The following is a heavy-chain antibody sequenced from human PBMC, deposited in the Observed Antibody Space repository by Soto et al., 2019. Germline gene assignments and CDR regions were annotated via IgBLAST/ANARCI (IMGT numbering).Heavy chain of an antibody. V-gene: IGHV3-7*01. CDR2: MNQDGSQT. J-gene: IGHJ4*02. D-gene: IGHD5-12*01. Sequence: EIQLVESGGGLVQPGGSLRLTCAASGFIFSANWMSWLRQAPGKGLQWVAHMNQDGSQTLYVDSVKGRFTISRDNAKNSLYLQMNSLRADDTAVYYCVSWDDIVVSNDWGQGSLVTVSS. CDR1: GFIFSANW. CDR3: VSWDDIVVSND.